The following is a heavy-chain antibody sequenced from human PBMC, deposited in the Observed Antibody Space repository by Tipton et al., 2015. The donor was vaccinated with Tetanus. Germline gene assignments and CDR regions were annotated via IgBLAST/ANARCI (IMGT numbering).Heavy chain of an antibody. Sequence: QLVQSGPEVKKPGSSVKVSCKASGGTFTNYALSWVRQAPGQGLEWVGGITPIFGTTNSAPKFQGRVTMTADTSTNTAYMELRSLRSDDAALYYCARGGSHFDYWGQGTLVTVSS. CDR1: GGTFTNYA. V-gene: IGHV1-69*06. D-gene: IGHD1-26*01. CDR2: ITPIFGTT. J-gene: IGHJ4*02. CDR3: ARGGSHFDY.